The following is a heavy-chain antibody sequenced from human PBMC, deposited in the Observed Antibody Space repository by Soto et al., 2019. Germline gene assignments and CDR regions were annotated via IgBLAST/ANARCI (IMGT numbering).Heavy chain of an antibody. V-gene: IGHV3-21*01. CDR3: ARYTTDWVVGH. J-gene: IGHJ4*02. CDR1: GFTFPIYD. Sequence: DVNLVESGGGLVEPGGSLRLSCAASGFTFPIYDFNWVRQAPGKGLEWVSSISSRGTFIYYADSVKGRFTISRDNAKNSVYLQMDNLRVEDTAVYYCARYTTDWVVGHWCQGALVTVSS. D-gene: IGHD3-16*02. CDR2: ISSRGTFI.